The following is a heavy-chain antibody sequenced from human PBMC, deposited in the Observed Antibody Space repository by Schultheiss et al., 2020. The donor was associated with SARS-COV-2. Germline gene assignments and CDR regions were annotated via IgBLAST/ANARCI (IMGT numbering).Heavy chain of an antibody. D-gene: IGHD3-10*01. J-gene: IGHJ4*02. Sequence: GGSLRLSCSASGFTFSSYAMHWVRQAPGKGLEYVSAISGSGGSTYYADSVKGRFTISRDNSKNTLYLQMNSLRAEDTAVYYCAKDFSITSPDYWGQGTLVTVSS. V-gene: IGHV3-64*04. CDR1: GFTFSSYA. CDR3: AKDFSITSPDY. CDR2: ISGSGGST.